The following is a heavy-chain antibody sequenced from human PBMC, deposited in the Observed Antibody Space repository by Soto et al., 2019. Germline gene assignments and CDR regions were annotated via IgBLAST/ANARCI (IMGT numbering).Heavy chain of an antibody. V-gene: IGHV1-18*01. CDR3: ARLWGYDILTGYYGIDY. J-gene: IGHJ4*02. CDR2: ISSDNGNT. Sequence: GASVKVSCKASGYTFTSSGISWVRQAPGQGLEWMGWISSDNGNTNYAQHLQGRVTMTRDTSTSTVYMELSSLRSEDTAVYYCARLWGYDILTGYYGIDYWGQGTLVTVSS. CDR1: GYTFTSSG. D-gene: IGHD3-9*01.